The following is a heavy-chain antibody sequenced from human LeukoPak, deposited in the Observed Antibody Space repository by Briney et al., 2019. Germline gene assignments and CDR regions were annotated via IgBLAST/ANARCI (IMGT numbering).Heavy chain of an antibody. CDR3: ARARDFGAGWSYYYYYYMDD. CDR2: IYTSGST. Sequence: SETLSLTCTVSGGSIRSGSYYWSWIRQPAGKGLEWIGRIYTSGSTNYNPSLKSRVTISVDTSKNQFSLKLSSVTAADTAVYYCARARDFGAGWSYYYYYYMDDWGKGTTVTISS. V-gene: IGHV4-61*02. CDR1: GGSIRSGSYY. J-gene: IGHJ6*03. D-gene: IGHD6-19*01.